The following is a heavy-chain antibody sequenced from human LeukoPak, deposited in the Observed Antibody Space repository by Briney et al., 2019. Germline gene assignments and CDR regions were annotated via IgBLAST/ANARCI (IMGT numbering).Heavy chain of an antibody. CDR3: ARLLVGALDY. Sequence: GGSLRLSCAASGFTFSSYSMNWVRQAPGKGLEWVSYISSSSSTIYYADSVKGRFTISRDNAKNSLYLQMNSLRAEDTAVYYCARLLVGALDYWGQGTLVTVSS. CDR1: GFTFSSYS. D-gene: IGHD1-26*01. V-gene: IGHV3-48*04. J-gene: IGHJ4*02. CDR2: ISSSSSTI.